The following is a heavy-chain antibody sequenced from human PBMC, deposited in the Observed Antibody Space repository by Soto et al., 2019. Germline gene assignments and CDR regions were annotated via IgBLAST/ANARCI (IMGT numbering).Heavy chain of an antibody. V-gene: IGHV3-33*01. J-gene: IGHJ5*01. D-gene: IGHD2-15*01. Sequence: QVQLVESGGGVVQPGRSLRLSCAAPGFTFSIYGMHWVRQAPGKGLEWVAIAWFDGSIEYYADSVKGRFTISRDNSKNTLYLQMNSLRAEDTAVYYCARDNHLGYCSGGSCYGLDSWGQGTLVTVSS. CDR2: AWFDGSIE. CDR3: ARDNHLGYCSGGSCYGLDS. CDR1: GFTFSIYG.